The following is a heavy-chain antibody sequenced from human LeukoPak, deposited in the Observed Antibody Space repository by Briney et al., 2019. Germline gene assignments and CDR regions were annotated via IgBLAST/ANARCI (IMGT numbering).Heavy chain of an antibody. V-gene: IGHV4-38-2*02. Sequence: SETLSLTCTVSGYSISSGYYWGWIRQPPGKGLEWIGSIYQSGSTYYNPSLKSRVTISVDTSKNQISLKVRSVTAADTAVYYCARGDYGDSNYYYYYMDVWGKGTTVTISS. J-gene: IGHJ6*03. CDR2: IYQSGST. D-gene: IGHD4-17*01. CDR3: ARGDYGDSNYYYYYMDV. CDR1: GYSISSGYY.